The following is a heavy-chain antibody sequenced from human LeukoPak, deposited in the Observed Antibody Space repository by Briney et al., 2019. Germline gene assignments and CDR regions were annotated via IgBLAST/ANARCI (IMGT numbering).Heavy chain of an antibody. CDR2: IKQDGSEK. Sequence: GGSLRLSCAASGFTFSSYWMSWVRQAPGKGLEWVANIKQDGSEKYYVDSVKGRFTISRDNAKNSLYLQMNSLRVEDTAVYYCITDRGYGDYVGWGQGTLVTVSS. CDR3: ITDRGYGDYVG. V-gene: IGHV3-7*01. CDR1: GFTFSSYW. D-gene: IGHD4-17*01. J-gene: IGHJ4*02.